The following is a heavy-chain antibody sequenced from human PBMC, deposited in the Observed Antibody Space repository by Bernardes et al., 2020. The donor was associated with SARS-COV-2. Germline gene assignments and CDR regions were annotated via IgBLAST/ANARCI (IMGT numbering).Heavy chain of an antibody. Sequence: ETLSLTCTVSGGSISSYYWSWIRQPPGTGLEWIGYIYYSGSTNYNPSLKSRVTISVDTSKNQFSLKLSSVTAADTAVYYCARQDIGAIFGVVITPAGMDVWGQGTTVTVSS. CDR1: GGSISSYY. J-gene: IGHJ6*02. CDR2: IYYSGST. CDR3: ARQDIGAIFGVVITPAGMDV. D-gene: IGHD3-3*01. V-gene: IGHV4-59*08.